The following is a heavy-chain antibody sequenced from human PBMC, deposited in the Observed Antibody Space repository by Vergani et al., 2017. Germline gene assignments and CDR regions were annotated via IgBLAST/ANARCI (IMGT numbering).Heavy chain of an antibody. CDR2: ISGRGGST. CDR1: GFTFNHYA. Sequence: EVQLLESGGDLVQPGGSLRLSCAASGFTFNHYAMNWVRQAPGKGLEWVSGISGRGGSTYYAGSVKGRFTISRDSSKNTMYLQMNSLSAGDTAGYYCAKANPRNSGYDYLYYYHAMDVWGQGTTVTVSS. CDR3: AKANPRNSGYDYLYYYHAMDV. J-gene: IGHJ6*02. D-gene: IGHD5-12*01. V-gene: IGHV3-23*01.